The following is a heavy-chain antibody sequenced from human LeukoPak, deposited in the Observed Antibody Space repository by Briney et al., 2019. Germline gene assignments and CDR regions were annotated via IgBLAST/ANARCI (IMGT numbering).Heavy chain of an antibody. J-gene: IGHJ4*02. V-gene: IGHV1-2*02. CDR2: INANSGGT. CDR3: ARGRNIGVVGAATNLEDC. CDR1: GYTFTGYY. Sequence: ASVKVSCKASGYTFTGYYMHWVRQAPGQGLEWMGWINANSGGTNYAQKFQGRVTMTRDTSISTAYMELSSLRSDDTAVYYCARGRNIGVVGAATNLEDCWGQGTLVTVSS. D-gene: IGHD2-15*01.